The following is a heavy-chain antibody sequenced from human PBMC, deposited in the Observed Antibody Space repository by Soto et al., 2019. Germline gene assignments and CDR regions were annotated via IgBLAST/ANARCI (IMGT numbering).Heavy chain of an antibody. D-gene: IGHD3-22*01. V-gene: IGHV3-21*01. J-gene: IGHJ4*02. Sequence: PGGSLRLSCAASGFTFSRYSINWVRQAPGKGLEWVSSISSSSSYIYYADSVKGRFTISRDNAKNSLYLQMNSLRAEDTAVYYCARLLADSSGYSFDYWGQGTLVTVSS. CDR3: ARLLADSSGYSFDY. CDR2: ISSSSSYI. CDR1: GFTFSRYS.